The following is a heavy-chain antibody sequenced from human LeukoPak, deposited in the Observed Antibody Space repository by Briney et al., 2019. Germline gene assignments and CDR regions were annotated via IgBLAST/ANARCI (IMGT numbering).Heavy chain of an antibody. J-gene: IGHJ4*02. CDR2: IYTSGST. V-gene: IGHV4-4*07. D-gene: IGHD6-13*01. CDR3: ARDGIAAAGTAYFDY. CDR1: GGSISSYY. Sequence: SETLSLTCTVSGGSISSYYWSWIRQPPGKGLEWIGRIYTSGSTNYNPSLKSRVTMSVDTSKNQFSLKLSSVTAADTAVYYCARDGIAAAGTAYFDYWGQGTLVTVSS.